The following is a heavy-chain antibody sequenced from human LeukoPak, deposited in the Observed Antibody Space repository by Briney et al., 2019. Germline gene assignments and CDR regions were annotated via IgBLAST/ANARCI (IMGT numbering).Heavy chain of an antibody. V-gene: IGHV1-3*01. Sequence: ASVKVSCKASGYTFSRYGMHWVRQAPGQRLEWMGWINAGNENTKYSQKFQGRVSITRDTSASTAYMELSSLTSEDTAVYYCARDLYGDYFDYWGQGTLVTVSS. CDR2: INAGNENT. D-gene: IGHD3-16*01. CDR3: ARDLYGDYFDY. J-gene: IGHJ4*02. CDR1: GYTFSRYG.